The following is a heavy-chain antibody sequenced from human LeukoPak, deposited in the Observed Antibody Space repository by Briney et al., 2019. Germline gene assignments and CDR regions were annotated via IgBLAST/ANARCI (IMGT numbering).Heavy chain of an antibody. D-gene: IGHD3-22*01. J-gene: IGHJ2*01. Sequence: SETLSLTCTVSGGSISSYYWSWIRQPAGKGLEWIGRIYTSGSTNYNPSLKSRVTMSVDTSKNQFSLKLSSVTAADTAVYYCARDGSDITMISVGHSWYFDLRGRGTLVTVSS. CDR3: ARDGSDITMISVGHSWYFDL. CDR1: GGSISSYY. V-gene: IGHV4-4*07. CDR2: IYTSGST.